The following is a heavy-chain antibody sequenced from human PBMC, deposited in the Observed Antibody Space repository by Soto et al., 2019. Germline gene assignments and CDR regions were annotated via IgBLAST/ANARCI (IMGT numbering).Heavy chain of an antibody. V-gene: IGHV4-59*01. D-gene: IGHD4-17*01. Sequence: SETLSLTCTVSGGSISSYYWSWIRQPPGKGLEWIGYIYYSGSTNYNPSLKSRVTISVDTSKNQFSLKLSSVTAADTAVYYCARTTPDYGDYDDYYYYYMDVWGKGTTVTVSS. J-gene: IGHJ6*03. CDR3: ARTTPDYGDYDDYYYYYMDV. CDR1: GGSISSYY. CDR2: IYYSGST.